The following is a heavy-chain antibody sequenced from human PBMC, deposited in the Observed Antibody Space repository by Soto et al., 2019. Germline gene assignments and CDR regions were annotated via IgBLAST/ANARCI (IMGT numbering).Heavy chain of an antibody. D-gene: IGHD2-2*01. CDR2: ISSSSSTI. J-gene: IGHJ6*03. CDR1: GFTFSSYS. V-gene: IGHV3-48*01. CDR3: AKDQDCSSTSRYWRQATSFYYYMDV. Sequence: GGSLRLSCAASGFTFSSYSMNWVRQAPGKGLEWLSYISSSSSTIYYADSVKGRFTISRDNSKNTLYLQMNSLRAEDTAVYYCAKDQDCSSTSRYWRQATSFYYYMDVWGKGTTVTVSS.